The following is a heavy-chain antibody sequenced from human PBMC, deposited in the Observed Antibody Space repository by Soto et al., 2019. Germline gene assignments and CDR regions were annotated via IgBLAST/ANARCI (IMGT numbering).Heavy chain of an antibody. Sequence: PGGSLRLSCAASGFTFSNAWMSWVRQAPGKGLGWVGRIKSKTDGGTTDYAAPVKGRFTISRDDSKNTLYLQMNSLKTEDTAVYYCTTAERVPAAISSNWFDPWGQGTLVTVSS. CDR2: IKSKTDGGTT. CDR3: TTAERVPAAISSNWFDP. CDR1: GFTFSNAW. V-gene: IGHV3-15*01. D-gene: IGHD2-2*02. J-gene: IGHJ5*02.